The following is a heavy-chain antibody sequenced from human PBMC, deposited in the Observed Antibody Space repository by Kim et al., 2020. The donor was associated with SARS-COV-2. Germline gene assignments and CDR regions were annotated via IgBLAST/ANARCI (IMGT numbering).Heavy chain of an antibody. CDR3: ARGTRQWLSRHYYYYMDV. J-gene: IGHJ6*03. V-gene: IGHV4-34*01. Sequence: SETLSLTCAVYGGSFSGYYWSWIRQPPGKGLEWIGEINHTGSTNYNPSLKSRVTISVDTSKNQFSLKLSSVTAADTAVYYCARGTRQWLSRHYYYYMDVGGEGTTVTVSS. CDR1: GGSFSGYY. CDR2: INHTGST. D-gene: IGHD6-19*01.